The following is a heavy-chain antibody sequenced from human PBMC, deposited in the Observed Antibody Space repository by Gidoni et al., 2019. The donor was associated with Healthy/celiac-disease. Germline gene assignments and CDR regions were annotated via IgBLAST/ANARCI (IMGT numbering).Heavy chain of an antibody. Sequence: QVQLVQSGAEVKKPGASVKVSCTASGYTFTSFGISWVRQAPGQGLEWMGWISAYNGNTNYAQKLQGRVTMTTDTSTSTAYMELRSLRSDDTAVYYCARDSECSSSWYSSCYYYYGMDVWGQGTTVTVSS. CDR2: ISAYNGNT. V-gene: IGHV1-18*04. CDR3: ARDSECSSSWYSSCYYYYGMDV. D-gene: IGHD6-13*01. J-gene: IGHJ6*02. CDR1: GYTFTSFG.